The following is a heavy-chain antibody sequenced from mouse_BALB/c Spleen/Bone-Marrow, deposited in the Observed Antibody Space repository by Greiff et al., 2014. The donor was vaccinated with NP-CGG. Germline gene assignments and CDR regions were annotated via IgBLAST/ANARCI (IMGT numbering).Heavy chain of an antibody. V-gene: IGHV14-3*02. J-gene: IGHJ4*01. CDR3: SRGYYDYLFALDY. CDR1: GFNIKDTY. CDR2: IDPANGNT. Sequence: EVQLHQSGAELVKPGASVKLSCTASGFNIKDTYIYWVKQRPEQGLEWVGRIDPANGNTKYDPKFQGKATIAADTSSNTAYLQLSSLTSEDTAVYYCSRGYYDYLFALDYWGHGTSVTVSS. D-gene: IGHD5-5*01.